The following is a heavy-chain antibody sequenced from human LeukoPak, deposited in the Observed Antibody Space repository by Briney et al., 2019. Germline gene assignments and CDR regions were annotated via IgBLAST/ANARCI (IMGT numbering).Heavy chain of an antibody. J-gene: IGHJ6*02. V-gene: IGHV1-69*04. CDR1: GGTFSSYT. D-gene: IGHD3-16*01. Sequence: GASVKVSCKASGGTFSSYTISWVRQAPGQGLEWMGRIIPTLGIANYAQKFQGRVTITADKSTSTAYMELSSLRSEDTAVYYCAREVQEGGYYYGMDVWGQGTTVTVSS. CDR3: AREVQEGGYYYGMDV. CDR2: IIPTLGIA.